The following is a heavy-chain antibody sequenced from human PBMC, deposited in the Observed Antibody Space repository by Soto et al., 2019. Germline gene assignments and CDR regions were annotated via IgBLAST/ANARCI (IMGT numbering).Heavy chain of an antibody. J-gene: IGHJ5*02. CDR2: IWFDVSNK. V-gene: IGHV3-33*01. Sequence: GGSLRLSCAASGFTFSSYGMHWVRQAPGKGLEWVAVIWFDVSNKYYADSVKGRFTISRDNSKNTLYLQMNSLRAEDTAVYYCARVASSSGWSEWFDPWGQGTLVTLSS. CDR1: GFTFSSYG. CDR3: ARVASSSGWSEWFDP. D-gene: IGHD6-19*01.